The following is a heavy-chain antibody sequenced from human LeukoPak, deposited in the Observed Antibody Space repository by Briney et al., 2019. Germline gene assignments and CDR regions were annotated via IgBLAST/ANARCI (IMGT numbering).Heavy chain of an antibody. Sequence: GGSLRLSCAASGFTVSSNYMSWVRQAPRKGLEWVSVIYSGGSTYYADSVKGRFTISRDNSKNTLYLQMNSLRAEDTAVYYCARDRSVAAAGAFDIWGQGTMVTVSS. CDR3: ARDRSVAAAGAFDI. J-gene: IGHJ3*02. CDR1: GFTVSSNY. CDR2: IYSGGST. V-gene: IGHV3-66*01. D-gene: IGHD6-13*01.